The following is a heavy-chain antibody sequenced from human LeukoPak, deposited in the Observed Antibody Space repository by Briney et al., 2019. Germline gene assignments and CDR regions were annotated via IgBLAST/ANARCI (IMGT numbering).Heavy chain of an antibody. CDR1: GGSISSYY. V-gene: IGHV4-59*01. Sequence: AETHSLLCTVSGGSISSYYWSWIRQPPGKGLEWIGYIYYSGSTNYNPSLKSRVTKSVDTSKNQFSLKLSSVTAADTAVYYCARGVGRDVYNLAYWGQGTLVTVSS. D-gene: IGHD5-24*01. CDR2: IYYSGST. CDR3: ARGVGRDVYNLAY. J-gene: IGHJ4*02.